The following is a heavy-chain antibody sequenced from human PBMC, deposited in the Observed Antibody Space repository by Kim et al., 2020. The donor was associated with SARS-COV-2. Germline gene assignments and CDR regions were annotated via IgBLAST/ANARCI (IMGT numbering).Heavy chain of an antibody. CDR2: IWYDGSNK. V-gene: IGHV3-33*01. CDR1: XXXXXSYG. Sequence: GGSLXLSCAXXXXXXXSYGMHWVRQAPGKGLEWVAVIWYDGSNKYYADSVKGRFTISRDNSKNTLYLQMNSLRAEDTAVYYCARDGGGIAAIYYFDYWGQGTLVTVSS. CDR3: ARDGGGIAAIYYFDY. D-gene: IGHD6-25*01. J-gene: IGHJ4*02.